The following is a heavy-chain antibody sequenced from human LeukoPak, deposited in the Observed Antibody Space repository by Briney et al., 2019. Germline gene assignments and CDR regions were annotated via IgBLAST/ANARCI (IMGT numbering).Heavy chain of an antibody. Sequence: PGRSLRLSCAASGFTFSSYGMHWVRQAQGQGLEWVAVISYDESNKYYADSVKGRLTISRDNSKNTLYLQMNSLRAEDTAVYYCAKDRAPSIAAAYDAFDIWGQGTMVTVSS. J-gene: IGHJ3*02. CDR2: ISYDESNK. CDR3: AKDRAPSIAAAYDAFDI. CDR1: GFTFSSYG. V-gene: IGHV3-30*18. D-gene: IGHD6-13*01.